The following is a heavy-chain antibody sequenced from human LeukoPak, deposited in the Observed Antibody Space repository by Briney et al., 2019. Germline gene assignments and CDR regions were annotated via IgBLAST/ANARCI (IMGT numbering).Heavy chain of an antibody. CDR3: ARGAMVLFY. J-gene: IGHJ4*02. Sequence: PGRSLRLSCAASGFTFSSYGMHWVRQAPGKGLEWVAVISYDGSNKYYADSVKGRFTIPRDNSKNTLYLQMNSLRAEDTAVYYCARGAMVLFYWGQGTLVTVSS. CDR1: GFTFSSYG. CDR2: ISYDGSNK. V-gene: IGHV3-30*03. D-gene: IGHD5-18*01.